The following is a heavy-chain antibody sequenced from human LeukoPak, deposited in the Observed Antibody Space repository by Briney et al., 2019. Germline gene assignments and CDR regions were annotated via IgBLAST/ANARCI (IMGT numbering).Heavy chain of an antibody. J-gene: IGHJ3*01. D-gene: IGHD1-1*01. Sequence: GGSLRLSCEVSGFTFSNYWMMWVRQAPGKGLEGVARIDEDGSETNYVDSVTGRFTVSRDHAKNSLFLQMNSLRAEDTAVYYCVRYGRRANDQPFDVWGQGTMVTVSS. CDR1: GFTFSNYW. V-gene: IGHV3-7*01. CDR3: VRYGRRANDQPFDV. CDR2: IDEDGSET.